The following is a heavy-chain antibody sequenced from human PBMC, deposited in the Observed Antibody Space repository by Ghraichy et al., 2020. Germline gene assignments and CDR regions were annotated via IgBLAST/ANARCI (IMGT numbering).Heavy chain of an antibody. J-gene: IGHJ2*01. CDR2: IISMLGTA. Sequence: SVKVSCKASEVTFSTYPISWVRQAPGQGLEWMGGIISMLGTANYAQKFQGRVTITADEPTSTVYMELSSLGSEDTAVYYCAAEYSRGYLDLWGRGTLVTVSS. D-gene: IGHD5-18*01. CDR1: EVTFSTYP. V-gene: IGHV1-69*13. CDR3: AAEYSRGYLDL.